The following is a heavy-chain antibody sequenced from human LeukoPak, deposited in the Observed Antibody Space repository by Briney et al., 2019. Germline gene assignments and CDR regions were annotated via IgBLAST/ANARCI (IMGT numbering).Heavy chain of an antibody. CDR1: GGSIISYY. J-gene: IGHJ4*02. CDR3: ARRAGAYSHPYDY. D-gene: IGHD4/OR15-4a*01. CDR2: IYTSGTT. V-gene: IGHV4-4*07. Sequence: PSETLSLTCTVSGGSIISYYWSWIRQPAGKGLEWIGRIYTSGTTNYNPSLKSRVTMSIDTSKNQFSLKLSSVTAADTAVYYCARRAGAYSHPYDYWGQGTLVTVSS.